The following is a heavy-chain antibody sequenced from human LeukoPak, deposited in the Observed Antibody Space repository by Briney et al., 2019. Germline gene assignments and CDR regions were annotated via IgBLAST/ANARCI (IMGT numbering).Heavy chain of an antibody. V-gene: IGHV3-20*04. J-gene: IGHJ4*02. CDR2: INWNGGST. CDR1: GFTFDDYG. CDR3: ARGHSEAYYDILTALIFFDY. D-gene: IGHD3-9*01. Sequence: GGSLRLSCAASGFTFDDYGMSWVRQAPGKGLEWVSGINWNGGSTGYADSVKGRFTISRDNAKTSLYLQMNILRAENTALYYCARGHSEAYYDILTALIFFDYWGQGTLVTVSS.